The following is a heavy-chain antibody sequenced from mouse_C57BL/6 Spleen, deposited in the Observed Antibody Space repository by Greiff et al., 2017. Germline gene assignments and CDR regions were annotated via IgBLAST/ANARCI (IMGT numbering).Heavy chain of an antibody. CDR3: ARLTWDYFDD. D-gene: IGHD4-1*01. J-gene: IGHJ2*01. CDR2: IYPGDGDT. V-gene: IGHV1-82*01. CDR1: GYAFSSSW. Sequence: QVQLQQSGPELVKPGASVKISCKASGYAFSSSWMNWVKQRPGKGLEWIGRIYPGDGDTNYNGKFKGKATLTADKSSSTAYMQLSSLTSEDSAVYFCARLTWDYFDDWGQGTTLTGSS.